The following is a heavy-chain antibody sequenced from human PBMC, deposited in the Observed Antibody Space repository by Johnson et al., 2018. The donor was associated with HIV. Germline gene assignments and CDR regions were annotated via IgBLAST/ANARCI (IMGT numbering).Heavy chain of an antibody. Sequence: VQLVESGGGVVQPGRSLRLSCAASGFTFSSYGMHWVRQAPGKGLEWAAVISYDGSNKYYADSVKGRFTISRDNSKNTLYLQMNSLRAEDTAVYYCARDDLGNPFSSYDAFDIWGQGTMVTVSS. D-gene: IGHD6-13*01. J-gene: IGHJ3*02. V-gene: IGHV3-30*03. CDR3: ARDDLGNPFSSYDAFDI. CDR1: GFTFSSYG. CDR2: ISYDGSNK.